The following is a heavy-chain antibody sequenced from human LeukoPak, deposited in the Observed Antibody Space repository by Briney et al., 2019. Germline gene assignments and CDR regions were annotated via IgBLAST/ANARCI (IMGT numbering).Heavy chain of an antibody. J-gene: IGHJ3*02. CDR2: IYYSGST. CDR1: GGSISSGDYY. Sequence: PSETLSLTCTVSGGSISSGDYYWSWIRQPPGKGLEWIGYIYYSGSTYYNPSLKSRVTISVDTSKNQFSLKLSSVTAADTAVYYCARQQQLVPSAFDIWGQGTMVTVSS. V-gene: IGHV4-30-4*08. D-gene: IGHD6-13*01. CDR3: ARQQQLVPSAFDI.